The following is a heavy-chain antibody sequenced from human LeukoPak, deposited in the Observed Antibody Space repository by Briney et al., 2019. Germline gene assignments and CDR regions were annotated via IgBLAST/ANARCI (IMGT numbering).Heavy chain of an antibody. V-gene: IGHV4-4*07. Sequence: SETLSPTCTVSGGSISSYYWSWIRQPAGKGLEWIGRIYTSGSTNYNPSLKSRVTMSVDTSKNQFSLKLSSVTAADTAVYYCARDPVDIVATITDDYGGKDVPWGQGTLVTVSS. CDR3: ARDPVDIVATITDDYGGKDVP. D-gene: IGHD5-12*01. CDR2: IYTSGST. J-gene: IGHJ5*02. CDR1: GGSISSYY.